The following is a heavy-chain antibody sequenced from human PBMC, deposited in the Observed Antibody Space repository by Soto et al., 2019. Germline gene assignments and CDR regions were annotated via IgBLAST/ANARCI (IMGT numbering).Heavy chain of an antibody. CDR1: GLTVSSNY. D-gene: IGHD3-16*01. CDR3: ARGLYDYVWGSYAQFDY. CDR2: IYSGGNT. Sequence: GGSLRLSCAASGLTVSSNYMSWVRQAPGKGLEWVSVIYSGGNTYYADSVKGRFTISRDNSKNTLFLQMNSLRAEDTAVYYCARGLYDYVWGSYAQFDYWGQGTLVTVSS. J-gene: IGHJ4*02. V-gene: IGHV3-53*01.